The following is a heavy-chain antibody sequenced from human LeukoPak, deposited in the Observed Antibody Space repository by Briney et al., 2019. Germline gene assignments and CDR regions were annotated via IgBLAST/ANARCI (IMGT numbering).Heavy chain of an antibody. CDR2: ISAYNGNT. CDR1: GYTFTSYG. J-gene: IGHJ6*02. V-gene: IGHV1-18*01. D-gene: IGHD1-14*01. Sequence: ASVKVSCKASGYTFTSYGISWVRQAPGQGLEWMGWISAYNGNTNYAQKLQGRVTMTTDTSTSTAYMELRSLRSDDTAVYYCARXSYGXXGTFPYGMDVWGQGTTVTVSX. CDR3: ARXSYGXXGTFPYGMDV.